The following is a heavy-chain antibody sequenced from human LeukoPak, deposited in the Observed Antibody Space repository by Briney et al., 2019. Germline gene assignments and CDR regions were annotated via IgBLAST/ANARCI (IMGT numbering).Heavy chain of an antibody. Sequence: GESLKISCKGSGYSFTSYWIGWVRQMPGKGLEWMGIIYPGDSDTRYSPSFQGQVTISADKSISTAYLQWSSLKASDTAMYYCAGHGEAAAFVHPPDDSFQHYGMDVWGQGTTVTVSS. CDR3: AGHGEAAAFVHPPDDSFQHYGMDV. D-gene: IGHD6-13*01. V-gene: IGHV5-51*01. CDR2: IYPGDSDT. J-gene: IGHJ6*02. CDR1: GYSFTSYW.